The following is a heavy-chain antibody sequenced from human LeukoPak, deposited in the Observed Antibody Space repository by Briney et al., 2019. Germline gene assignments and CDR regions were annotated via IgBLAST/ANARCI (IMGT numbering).Heavy chain of an antibody. D-gene: IGHD3-22*01. CDR2: ISYDGSNK. Sequence: GGSLRLSCAASGFTFSSYGMHWVRQAPGKGLEWVAVISYDGSNKYYADSVKGRFTISRDNSKNTLYLQMNGLRAEDTAVYYCASALREDYYDSSGYYDYWGQGTLVTVSS. V-gene: IGHV3-30*03. J-gene: IGHJ4*02. CDR1: GFTFSSYG. CDR3: ASALREDYYDSSGYYDY.